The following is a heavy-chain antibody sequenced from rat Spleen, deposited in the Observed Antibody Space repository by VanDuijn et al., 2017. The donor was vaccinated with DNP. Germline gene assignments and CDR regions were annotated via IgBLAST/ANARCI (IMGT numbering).Heavy chain of an antibody. V-gene: IGHV5S13*01. CDR1: GFIFSNYW. CDR3: ARHLDYSSYVYYLDY. J-gene: IGHJ2*01. D-gene: IGHD1-2*01. CDR2: ISSGGGGT. Sequence: EVQLVESGGGPVQPGRSLKLSCVASGFIFSNYWMTWVRQAPKKGLEWVASISSGGGGTYYPDSVKGRFTISRNNAKNTLYLQMDSLRSDDTASYYCARHLDYSSYVYYLDYWGQGVLVTVSS.